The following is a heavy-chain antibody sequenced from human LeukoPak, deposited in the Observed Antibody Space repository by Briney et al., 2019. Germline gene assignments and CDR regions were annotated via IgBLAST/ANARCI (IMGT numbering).Heavy chain of an antibody. Sequence: QTGGSLRLSCAASGFTVSSYAMTWVRQAPGKGLEWVSAIGYSAGDTYYADSLKGRFTISRDNSMNTLYLQMSSLRDDDTALYYCAKDDDGHHHGVDHWGQGTLVTVSS. CDR3: AKDDDGHHHGVDH. CDR1: GFTVSSYA. V-gene: IGHV3-23*01. D-gene: IGHD4-17*01. CDR2: IGYSAGDT. J-gene: IGHJ4*02.